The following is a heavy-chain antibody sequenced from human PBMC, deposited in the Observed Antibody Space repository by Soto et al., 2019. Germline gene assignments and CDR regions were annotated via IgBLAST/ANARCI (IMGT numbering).Heavy chain of an antibody. CDR3: ARGGRGPEPPLDLYNSLPGNYYYGMDV. CDR1: GGSFSGYY. Sequence: SETLSLTCAVYGGSFSGYYWTWIRQPPGKGLEWIGEINDGGSTNYSPSLTSRVTISVDTSKSQVSLRLSSVTAADTAVYYCARGGRGPEPPLDLYNSLPGNYYYGMDVWGQGTTVTVSS. D-gene: IGHD1-20*01. CDR2: INDGGST. J-gene: IGHJ6*02. V-gene: IGHV4-34*01.